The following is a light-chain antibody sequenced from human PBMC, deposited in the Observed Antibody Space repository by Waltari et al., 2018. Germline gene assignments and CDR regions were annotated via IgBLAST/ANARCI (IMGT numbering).Light chain of an antibody. J-gene: IGKJ1*01. Sequence: DIQMTQSPSTLSASVGDRVTLTCRASQSISNRLAWYQQKPGRDPKLLIYKAYSLESGVASRFSGSGSGTEFTLTISSLQPDDLATYYCQHYNSYPWTFGHGTKVEIK. CDR2: KAY. CDR1: QSISNR. CDR3: QHYNSYPWT. V-gene: IGKV1-5*03.